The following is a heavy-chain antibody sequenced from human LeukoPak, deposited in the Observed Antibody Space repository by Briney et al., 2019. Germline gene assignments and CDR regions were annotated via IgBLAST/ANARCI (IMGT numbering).Heavy chain of an antibody. CDR1: GGTFSSYA. Sequence: ASVKVSCKASGGTFSSYAISWVRQAPGQGLEWMGIINPSGGSTSYAQKFQGRVTMTRDTSTSTVYMELSSLRSEDTAVYYCARDSSSGYYDYWGQGTLVTVSS. D-gene: IGHD3-22*01. CDR2: INPSGGST. CDR3: ARDSSSGYYDY. V-gene: IGHV1-46*01. J-gene: IGHJ4*02.